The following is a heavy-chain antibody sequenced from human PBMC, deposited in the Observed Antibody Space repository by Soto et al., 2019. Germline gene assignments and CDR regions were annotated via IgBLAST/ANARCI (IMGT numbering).Heavy chain of an antibody. CDR1: GFTFSSYW. CDR2: MNTDGSDT. D-gene: IGHD2-8*01. V-gene: IGHV3-74*01. CDR3: AREGMGFSNWFDP. Sequence: EMQLVESGGGLVQPGGSLRLSCAASGFTFSSYWMHWVRQAPGKGLVWVSRMNTDGSDTYYADYVKGRFTISRDNARNTMYLQMNSLRVEDTAVYYCAREGMGFSNWFDPRGQGTLVSVSS. J-gene: IGHJ5*02.